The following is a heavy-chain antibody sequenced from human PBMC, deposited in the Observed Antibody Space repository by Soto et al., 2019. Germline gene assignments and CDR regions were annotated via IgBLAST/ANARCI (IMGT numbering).Heavy chain of an antibody. CDR1: GFTFSSYW. Sequence: GGSLRLSCAASGFTFSSYWMSWVRQAPGKGLEWVANIKQDGSEKYYVDSVKGRFTISRDNAKNSLYLQMNSLRAEDTAVYYCARLTTVTLYFFDYWGQRTLVTVSS. V-gene: IGHV3-7*03. J-gene: IGHJ4*02. CDR3: ARLTTVTLYFFDY. CDR2: IKQDGSEK. D-gene: IGHD4-17*01.